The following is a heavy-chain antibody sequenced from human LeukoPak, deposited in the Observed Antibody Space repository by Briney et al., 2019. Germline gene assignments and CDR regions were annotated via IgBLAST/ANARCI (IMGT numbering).Heavy chain of an antibody. D-gene: IGHD3-22*01. CDR1: GYTFTGYY. CDR2: INAGNGNT. V-gene: IGHV1-3*03. J-gene: IGHJ4*02. CDR3: ARGIYYDSSGYYYLGY. Sequence: GASVKVSCKASGYTFTGYYMHWVRQAPGQGLEWMGWINAGNGNTKYSQEFQGRVTITRDTSASTAYMELSSLRSEDMAVYYCARGIYYDSSGYYYLGYWGQGTLVTVSS.